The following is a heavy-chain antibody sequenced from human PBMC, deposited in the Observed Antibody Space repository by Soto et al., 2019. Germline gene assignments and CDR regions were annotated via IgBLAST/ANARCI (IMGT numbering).Heavy chain of an antibody. CDR3: ARIVAATGLIDY. D-gene: IGHD6-13*01. CDR1: AVTVTSNY. CDR2: IYSGGST. Sequence: EVQLVESGGGLVQPGGSLRLSCAASAVTVTSNYMTWVRQAPGKGLEWVSIIYSGGSTYSADSVKGRFTISRDNSKNTVYLQMNSLRAEDTAVYFCARIVAATGLIDYWGQGTLVTVSS. V-gene: IGHV3-66*01. J-gene: IGHJ4*02.